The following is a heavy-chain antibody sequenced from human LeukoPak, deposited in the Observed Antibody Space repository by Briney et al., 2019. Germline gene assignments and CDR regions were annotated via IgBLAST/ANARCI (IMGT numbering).Heavy chain of an antibody. CDR3: AKDSDSSGYYAHVVY. D-gene: IGHD3-22*01. CDR2: INSDGSST. CDR1: GFTFSSYW. V-gene: IGHV3-74*01. J-gene: IGHJ4*02. Sequence: RPGGSLRLSCAASGFTFSSYWMHWVRQAPGKGLVWVSRINSDGSSTTYADSVKGRFTISRDNAKNTLYLQMNSLRAEDTAVYYCAKDSDSSGYYAHVVYWGQGTLVTVSS.